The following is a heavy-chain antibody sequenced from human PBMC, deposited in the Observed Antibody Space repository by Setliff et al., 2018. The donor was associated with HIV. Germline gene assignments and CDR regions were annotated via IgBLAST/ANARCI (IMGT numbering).Heavy chain of an antibody. CDR2: INAGNGNT. J-gene: IGHJ4*02. CDR1: GYTFTSYA. CDR3: ARNGPHGSGWYNYFDF. D-gene: IGHD6-19*01. Sequence: ASVKVSCKASGYTFTSYAMHWVRQAPGQRLEWMGWINAGNGNTKYSQKFQGRVTITRDTSASTAYMELSSLRSEDTAVYYCARNGPHGSGWYNYFDFWGQGTLVTVSS. V-gene: IGHV1-3*01.